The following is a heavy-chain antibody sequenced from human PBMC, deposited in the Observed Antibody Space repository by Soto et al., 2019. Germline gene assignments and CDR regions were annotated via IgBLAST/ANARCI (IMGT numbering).Heavy chain of an antibody. J-gene: IGHJ3*01. CDR1: GFTVSSHY. V-gene: IGHV3-53*01. CDR3: ATTVTGLSTFDV. Sequence: TWGTLRLSCAASGFTVSSHYMSWVRQPPGKGLEWVSILYASDSTTYADSVEGRFTISRDKSKNRVYLQLNSLRAEDTAVYYCATTVTGLSTFDVWGQGTMVTVSS. D-gene: IGHD4-17*01. CDR2: LYASDST.